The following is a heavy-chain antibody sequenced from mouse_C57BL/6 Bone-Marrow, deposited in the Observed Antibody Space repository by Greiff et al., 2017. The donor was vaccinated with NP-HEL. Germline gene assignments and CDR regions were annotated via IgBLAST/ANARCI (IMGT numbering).Heavy chain of an antibody. J-gene: IGHJ4*01. CDR1: GFTFSSYG. CDR2: ISSGGSYT. Sequence: EVKLEESGGDLVKPGGSLKLSCAASGFTFSSYGMSWVRQTPDKRLEWVATISSGGSYTYYPDSVKGRFTISRDNAKNTLYLQMSSLKSEDTAMYYCARRGHYYGSTYAMDYWGQGTSVTVSS. D-gene: IGHD1-1*01. V-gene: IGHV5-6*02. CDR3: ARRGHYYGSTYAMDY.